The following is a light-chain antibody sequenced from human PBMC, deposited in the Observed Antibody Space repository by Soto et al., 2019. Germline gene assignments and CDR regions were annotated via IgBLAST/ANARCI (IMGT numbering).Light chain of an antibody. J-gene: IGLJ1*01. V-gene: IGLV2-14*01. Sequence: QSALTQPASVSGSPGQSITISCTGTSSDVGAFNYVSWYLQYPGKAPKLMIYEVGNRPSGVSNRFSGSKSGNTASLTISGLQAEDEADYYCCSYASGSIYVFGTATKVTGL. CDR1: SSDVGAFNY. CDR3: CSYASGSIYV. CDR2: EVG.